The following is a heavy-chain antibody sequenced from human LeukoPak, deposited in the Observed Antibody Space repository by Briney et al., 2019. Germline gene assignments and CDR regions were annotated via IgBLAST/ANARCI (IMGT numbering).Heavy chain of an antibody. J-gene: IGHJ6*03. CDR1: GGSINSSNYY. CDR2: IYYSGST. CDR3: ARDRERWTTTTSGYHDYHYYTDV. V-gene: IGHV4-39*07. Sequence: LETLSLTCTVSGGSINSSNYYWGWIRQPPGKGLEWIESIYYSGSTYYNPSLKSRVTLSVDTSKNQFSLKLSYVTAADTALYYCARDRERWTTTTSGYHDYHYYTDVWGKGTTVTVSS. D-gene: IGHD4-17*01.